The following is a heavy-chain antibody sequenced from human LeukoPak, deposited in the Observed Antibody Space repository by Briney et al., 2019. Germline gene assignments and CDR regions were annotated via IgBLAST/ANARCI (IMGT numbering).Heavy chain of an antibody. Sequence: GGSLRLSCAASGFTFSSYAIHWVRQAPGKGLEWVAFISYDGNDKYYADSVKGRFTTSRDNSKNTLYLQMHSLRPEDTAVYYCARDRRIAVAGTPHYFDCWGQGTLVTVSS. CDR1: GFTFSSYA. J-gene: IGHJ4*02. D-gene: IGHD6-19*01. V-gene: IGHV3-30*03. CDR3: ARDRRIAVAGTPHYFDC. CDR2: ISYDGNDK.